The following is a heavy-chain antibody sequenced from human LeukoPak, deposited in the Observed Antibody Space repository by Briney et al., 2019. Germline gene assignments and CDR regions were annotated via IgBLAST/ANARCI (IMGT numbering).Heavy chain of an antibody. V-gene: IGHV1-8*01. CDR3: ARDIVVVVADDAFDI. CDR1: GYTFTNSD. D-gene: IGHD2-15*01. CDR2: MNPNSGDS. Sequence: ASVKVSCKASGYTFTNSDINWVRQATGQGLEWMGWMNPNSGDSGNIQKFQGRVTMTRDTSINTAYMELSSLRSEDTAVYYCARDIVVVVADDAFDIWGQGTMVTVSA. J-gene: IGHJ3*02.